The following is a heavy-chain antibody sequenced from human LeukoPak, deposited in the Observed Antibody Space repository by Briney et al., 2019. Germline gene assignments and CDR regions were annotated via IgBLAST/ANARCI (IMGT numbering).Heavy chain of an antibody. CDR1: GYTFTGYY. CDR2: INPNSGGT. CDR3: ARAKGSGSYYTWFDP. J-gene: IGHJ5*02. Sequence: ASVKVSCKASGYTFTGYYMHWVRQAPGQGLEWMGWINPNSGGTNYAQKFQGRVTMTRDTSISTAYMELSRLRSDDTAVYYCARAKGSGSYYTWFDPWGQGTPVTVSS. D-gene: IGHD3-10*01. V-gene: IGHV1-2*02.